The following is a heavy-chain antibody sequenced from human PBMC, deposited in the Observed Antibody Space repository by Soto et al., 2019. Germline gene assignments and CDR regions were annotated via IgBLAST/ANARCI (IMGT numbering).Heavy chain of an antibody. CDR1: GGSISSYY. CDR3: ARVEMATTFNY. CDR2: IYYSGST. J-gene: IGHJ4*02. D-gene: IGHD5-12*01. Sequence: SETLSLTCTVSGGSISSYYWSWIRQPPGKGLEWIGYIYYSGSTNYNPSLKSRVTISVGTSKNQFSLKLSSVTAADTAVYYCARVEMATTFNYWGQETLVTVSS. V-gene: IGHV4-59*01.